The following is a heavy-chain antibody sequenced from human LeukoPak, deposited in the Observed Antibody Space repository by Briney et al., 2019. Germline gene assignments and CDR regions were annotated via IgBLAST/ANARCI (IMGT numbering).Heavy chain of an antibody. V-gene: IGHV4-59*08. CDR3: GRHGEEGILSYWYFDL. CDR1: GGSISSNY. J-gene: IGHJ2*01. CDR2: IHYSGST. Sequence: SETLSLTCTVSGGSISSNYWSWIRQPPGKELVWIGCIHYSGSTNYNPSLKSRVTISADTSKNQFSLKLSSVTAADTAVYYCGRHGEEGILSYWYFDLWGRGTLVTVSS. D-gene: IGHD7-27*01.